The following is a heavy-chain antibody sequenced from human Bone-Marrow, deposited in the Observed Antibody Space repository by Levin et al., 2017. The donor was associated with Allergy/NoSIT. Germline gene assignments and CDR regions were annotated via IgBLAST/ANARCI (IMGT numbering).Heavy chain of an antibody. Sequence: GESLKISCRGSGFSFSKTWMTWVRQAPGKGLQCVARIKRKSDGETTDYAAPVKGRFTISRDDSRNTVYLQMNSLTLEDTAMYYCSADTEESGTYSCDYWGQGALVTVSS. CDR1: GFSFSKTW. V-gene: IGHV3-15*05. CDR2: IKRKSDGETT. CDR3: SADTEESGTYSCDY. D-gene: IGHD3-3*01. J-gene: IGHJ4*02.